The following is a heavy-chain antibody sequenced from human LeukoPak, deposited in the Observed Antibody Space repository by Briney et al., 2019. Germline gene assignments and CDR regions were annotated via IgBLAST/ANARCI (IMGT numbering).Heavy chain of an antibody. V-gene: IGHV4-39*07. J-gene: IGHJ4*02. CDR2: IYYSGST. D-gene: IGHD4-17*01. Sequence: SETLSLTCTVSGGSISSSYYWGWIRQPPGKGLEWIGSIYYSGSTYYNPSLKSRVTISVDTSKNQFSLKLSSVTAADTAVYYCARQPYGDYYFDYWGQGTLVTVSS. CDR3: ARQPYGDYYFDY. CDR1: GGSISSSYY.